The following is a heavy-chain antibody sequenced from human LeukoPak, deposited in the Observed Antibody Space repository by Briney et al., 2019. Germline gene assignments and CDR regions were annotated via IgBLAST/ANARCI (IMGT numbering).Heavy chain of an antibody. Sequence: PGGSLRLSSAVSGFTFSSYEMNWVRQAPGKGLEWVSYISSSGSTIYYADSLNGRFTISRDNAKNSLYLQMNSLRTEDTAVYYCASGYRSGADYWGQGTLVTVSS. V-gene: IGHV3-48*03. CDR1: GFTFSSYE. CDR2: ISSSGSTI. D-gene: IGHD5-18*01. J-gene: IGHJ4*02. CDR3: ASGYRSGADY.